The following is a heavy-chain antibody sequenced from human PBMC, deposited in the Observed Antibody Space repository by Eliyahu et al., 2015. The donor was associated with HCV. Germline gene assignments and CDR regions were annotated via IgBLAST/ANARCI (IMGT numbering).Heavy chain of an antibody. CDR3: ARAMAGVHYFPY. D-gene: IGHD6-19*01. J-gene: IGHJ4*02. Sequence: EVQLVESGGGLVQPGGSLRLSCAASGFTFSTYDMHWVRQATGKGLEWVSGTDTAGNPYYPDSVRGRFTISRDNAKNSLYLQMDSLRAGDTAVYYCARAMAGVHYFPYWGQGTLVAVSS. CDR1: GFTFSTYD. CDR2: TDTAGNP. V-gene: IGHV3-13*05.